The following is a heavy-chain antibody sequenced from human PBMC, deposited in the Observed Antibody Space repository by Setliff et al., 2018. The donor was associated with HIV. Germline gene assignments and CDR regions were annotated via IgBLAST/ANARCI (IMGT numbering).Heavy chain of an antibody. CDR2: ISWNGGET. D-gene: IGHD3-10*01. Sequence: GGSLRLSCATSGFIFDHYAMYWVRQRPGKGLEWVSLISWNGGETFYADSVKGRFTISRDNSKNTLYLQINSLRAEDTAVYYCAKDLQYGSGSYRPPLGYWGQGTLVTVSS. CDR3: AKDLQYGSGSYRPPLGY. V-gene: IGHV3-43D*03. CDR1: GFIFDHYA. J-gene: IGHJ4*02.